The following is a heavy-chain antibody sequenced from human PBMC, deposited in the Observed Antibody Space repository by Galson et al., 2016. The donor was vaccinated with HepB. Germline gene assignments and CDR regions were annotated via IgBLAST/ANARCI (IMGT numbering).Heavy chain of an antibody. D-gene: IGHD3-10*01. CDR3: AKDKSEGSGVYGMDV. J-gene: IGHJ6*02. CDR2: ITWDSGSR. Sequence: SLRLSCAASGFSFHDYGMNWVRQAPGTGLEWVASITWDSGSRVYADYVKGRFTISRDNAKNSMYLQMNSLRDEDTAFYYCAKDKSEGSGVYGMDVWGQGTTVTVSS. V-gene: IGHV3-9*01. CDR1: GFSFHDYG.